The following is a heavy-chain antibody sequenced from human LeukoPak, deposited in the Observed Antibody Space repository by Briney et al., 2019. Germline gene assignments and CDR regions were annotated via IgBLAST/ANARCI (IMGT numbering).Heavy chain of an antibody. CDR2: IYYSGST. Sequence: SETLSLTCTVSGGSISSYYWSWIRQPPGKGLEWIGYIYYSGSTNYNPSLKSRVTMSVDTSKNQFSLKVSSVSAADTGVYYCARAPEFSSGWLLDCWGQGSLVTVSS. V-gene: IGHV4-59*12. CDR1: GGSISSYY. CDR3: ARAPEFSSGWLLDC. J-gene: IGHJ4*02. D-gene: IGHD6-19*01.